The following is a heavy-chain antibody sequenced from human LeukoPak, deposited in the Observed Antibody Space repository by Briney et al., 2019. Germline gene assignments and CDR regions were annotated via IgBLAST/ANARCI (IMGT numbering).Heavy chain of an antibody. CDR1: GFTFSSYS. D-gene: IGHD1-26*01. V-gene: IGHV3-21*04. CDR2: ISSSSSYI. Sequence: GGSLRLSCAASGFTFSSYSMNWVRQAPGKGLEWVSSISSSSSYIYYADSVKGRFTISRDNAKNSLYLQMNSLRAEDTAVYYCARVWYSGSYPVDYWGQGTLITVSS. CDR3: ARVWYSGSYPVDY. J-gene: IGHJ4*02.